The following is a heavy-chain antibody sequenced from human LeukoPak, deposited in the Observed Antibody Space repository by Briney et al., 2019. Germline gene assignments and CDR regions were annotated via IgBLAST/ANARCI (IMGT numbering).Heavy chain of an antibody. CDR2: IRSKAYGGTT. D-gene: IGHD2-21*02. CDR3: ARGGVTQDY. CDR1: GFTFGDYA. V-gene: IGHV3-49*04. J-gene: IGHJ4*02. Sequence: GGSLRLSCTASGFTFGDYAMSWVRQAPGKGLEWVGFIRSKAYGGTTEYAASVKGRFTISRDDSKSIAYLQMNSLKTEDTAVYYCARGGVTQDYWGQGTLVTVSS.